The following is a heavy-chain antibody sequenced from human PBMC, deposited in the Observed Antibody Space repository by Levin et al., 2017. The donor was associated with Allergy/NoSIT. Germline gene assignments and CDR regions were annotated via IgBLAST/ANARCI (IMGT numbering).Heavy chain of an antibody. V-gene: IGHV3-66*01. CDR2: IYSGGST. CDR3: ARARRVGATPLGY. CDR1: GFTVSSNY. J-gene: IGHJ4*02. Sequence: LSLTCAASGFTVSSNYMSWVRQAPGKGLEWVSVIYSGGSTYYADSVKGRFTISRDNSKNTLYLQMNSLRAEDTAVYYCARARRVGATPLGYWGQGTLVTVSS. D-gene: IGHD1-26*01.